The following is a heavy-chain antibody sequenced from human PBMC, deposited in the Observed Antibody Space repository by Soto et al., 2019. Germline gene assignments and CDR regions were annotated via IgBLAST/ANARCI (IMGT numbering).Heavy chain of an antibody. V-gene: IGHV1-69*02. J-gene: IGHJ3*02. D-gene: IGHD5-12*01. Sequence: QVQLVQSGAEVKKPGSSVKVSCKASGGTFSGYTIIWVRKAPGQGLEWMGRIIPILGIANYAQKFQGRVTITADKSTSTAYMELSSLRSEDTAVYYCARSKMATNGFDAFDIWGQGTMVTVSS. CDR1: GGTFSGYT. CDR2: IIPILGIA. CDR3: ARSKMATNGFDAFDI.